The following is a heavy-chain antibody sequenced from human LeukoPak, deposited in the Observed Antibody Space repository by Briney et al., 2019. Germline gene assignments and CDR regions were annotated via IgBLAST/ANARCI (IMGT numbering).Heavy chain of an antibody. CDR1: GGSINSGSYF. J-gene: IGHJ5*01. D-gene: IGHD2-21*01. Sequence: SETLSLTCTVSGGSINSGSYFWTWIRQPGGQPAGKGLEWIGRIYTTGRTSYNPSIGSRVTISADMSKNQFSLHLTAATAADTAVYFCARAYYWVDSWGQGTLVTVSS. CDR2: IYTTGRT. CDR3: ARAYYWVDS. V-gene: IGHV4-61*02.